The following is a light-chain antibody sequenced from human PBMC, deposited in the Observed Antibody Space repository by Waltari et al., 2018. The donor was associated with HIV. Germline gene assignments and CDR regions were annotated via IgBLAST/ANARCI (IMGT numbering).Light chain of an antibody. V-gene: IGKV1-17*01. J-gene: IGKJ3*01. CDR1: HDINTD. Sequence: DIQMTQSPSSLSASVGDTVPMTCRASHDINTDLNWFQQKPGKPPKLLIFDATTLQTGVPSRFSGSGSGTEFTLTLSSLRAEDFATYFCLQHDSYPFTFGPGT. CDR3: LQHDSYPFT. CDR2: DAT.